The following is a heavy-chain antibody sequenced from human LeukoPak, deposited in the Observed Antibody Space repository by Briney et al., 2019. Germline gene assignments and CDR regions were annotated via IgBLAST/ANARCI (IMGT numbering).Heavy chain of an antibody. CDR2: ISAYNGNT. V-gene: IGHV1-18*01. Sequence: ASVKVSCKASGYTFTSYGISWVRQAPGQGLEWMGWISAYNGNTNYAQKLQGRVTMTTDTSTSTAYMELRSLRSDDTAVYYCARVGTIFGVVIPFDYWGQGTLVTVSS. CDR3: ARVGTIFGVVIPFDY. J-gene: IGHJ4*02. D-gene: IGHD3-3*01. CDR1: GYTFTSYG.